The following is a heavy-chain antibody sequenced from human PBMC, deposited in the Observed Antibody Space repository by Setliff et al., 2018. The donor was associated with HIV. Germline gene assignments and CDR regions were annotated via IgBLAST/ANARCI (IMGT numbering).Heavy chain of an antibody. CDR3: ARDSSGTYTQDDDALDL. CDR1: GGSISSTSYY. J-gene: IGHJ3*01. Sequence: ETLSLTCSVSGGSISSTSYYWGWIRQPPGKGLEWVSALSTSGDSTYYADSVKGRFTISRDNSKNTLYLQMNSLRAEDTAMYYCARDSSGTYTQDDDALDLWGQGTMVTVSS. D-gene: IGHD1-26*01. CDR2: LSTSGDST. V-gene: IGHV3-23*01.